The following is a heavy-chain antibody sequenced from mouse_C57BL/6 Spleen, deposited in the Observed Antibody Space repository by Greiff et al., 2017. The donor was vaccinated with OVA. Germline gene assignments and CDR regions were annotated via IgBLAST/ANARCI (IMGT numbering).Heavy chain of an antibody. CDR2: IYPGDGDT. J-gene: IGHJ2*01. CDR3: ARRGYYGSSLDY. CDR1: GYAFSSSW. Sequence: QVQLQQSGPELVKPGASVKISCKASGYAFSSSWMNWVKQRPGKGLEWIGRIYPGDGDTNYNGKFKGKATLTADKSSSTAYMQLSSLTSEDSAVYFCARRGYYGSSLDYWGEGTTLTVSP. D-gene: IGHD1-1*01. V-gene: IGHV1-82*01.